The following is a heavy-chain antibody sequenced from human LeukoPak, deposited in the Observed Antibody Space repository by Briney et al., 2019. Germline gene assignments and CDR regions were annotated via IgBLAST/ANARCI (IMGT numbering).Heavy chain of an antibody. CDR3: ARDQPPYYYDSSGFSRQGDY. CDR2: IYSGGST. J-gene: IGHJ4*02. Sequence: TGGSLRLSCAASGFTFSSYAMSWVRQAPGKGLEWVSVIYSGGSTYYADSVKGRFTISRDNSKNTLYLQMNSLRAEDTAVYYCARDQPPYYYDSSGFSRQGDYWGQGTLVTVSS. CDR1: GFTFSSYA. V-gene: IGHV3-66*01. D-gene: IGHD3-22*01.